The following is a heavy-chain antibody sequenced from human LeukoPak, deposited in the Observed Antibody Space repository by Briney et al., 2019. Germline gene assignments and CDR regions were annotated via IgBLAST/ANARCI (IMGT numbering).Heavy chain of an antibody. D-gene: IGHD3-22*01. CDR2: INAGNGNT. CDR3: ARVGYYYDSSDYLKSRDVRSYVAFDI. CDR1: GYTFTSYA. V-gene: IGHV1-3*01. Sequence: ASVKVSCKASGYTFTSYAMHWVRQAPGQRLEWMGWINAGNGNTKYSQKFQGRVTITRDTSATTAYMELSSLRSEDTAVYYCARVGYYYDSSDYLKSRDVRSYVAFDIWGQGTMVTVSS. J-gene: IGHJ3*02.